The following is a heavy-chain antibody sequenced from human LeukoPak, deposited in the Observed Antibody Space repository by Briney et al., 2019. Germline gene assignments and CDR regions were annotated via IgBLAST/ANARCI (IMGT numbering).Heavy chain of an antibody. CDR3: ARDWVYKIDY. Sequence: GGSLRLSCETAGFTFSSYVMHWVRRTPGKGLVWVSRISHDGIISYADSVKGRFTISRDNAKDTLILQMNSLRVEDTAVYYCARDWVYKIDYWGRGTLVTVSS. V-gene: IGHV3-74*01. J-gene: IGHJ4*02. D-gene: IGHD5-24*01. CDR2: ISHDGII. CDR1: GFTFSSYV.